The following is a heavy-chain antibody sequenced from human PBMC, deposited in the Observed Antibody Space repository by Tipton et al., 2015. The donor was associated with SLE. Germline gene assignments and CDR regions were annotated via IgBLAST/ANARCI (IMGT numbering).Heavy chain of an antibody. CDR1: GHTFTSYY. CDR2: INPGGDST. CDR3: ASNGQRLNAFDI. Sequence: QVQLVQSGAEVKKPGASVRVSCKASGHTFTSYYMHWVRQAPGQGLEWMGVINPGGDSTNNAQKFQGRLTMTRDTSTSTVYMELSSLRSEDTAVYYCASNGQRLNAFDIWGQGTMVTVSS. J-gene: IGHJ3*02. D-gene: IGHD2-8*01. V-gene: IGHV1-46*01.